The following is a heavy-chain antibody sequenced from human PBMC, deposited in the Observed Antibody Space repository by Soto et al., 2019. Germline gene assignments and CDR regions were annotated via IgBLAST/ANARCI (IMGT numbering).Heavy chain of an antibody. Sequence: ASGKVSCKASGYTFSDYYIHWVRQAPGQGLEWMGWVNPNSGGTKYAPKFQGGVTMTRDTSITTAYMELSRLRSGDTAVYYCARDPATAKPEGVDFWGQGTLVTVSS. D-gene: IGHD1-1*01. J-gene: IGHJ4*02. CDR2: VNPNSGGT. CDR1: GYTFSDYY. CDR3: ARDPATAKPEGVDF. V-gene: IGHV1-2*02.